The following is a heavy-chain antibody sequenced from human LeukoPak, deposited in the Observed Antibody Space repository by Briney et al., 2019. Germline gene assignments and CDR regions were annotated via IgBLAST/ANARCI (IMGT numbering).Heavy chain of an antibody. CDR3: ARDQTMITFGGVIASNAFDI. D-gene: IGHD3-16*02. CDR2: INTNTGNP. CDR1: GYTFTSYA. Sequence: GASVKVSCKASGYTFTSYAMNWVRQAPGQGLEWMGWINTNTGNPTYAQGFTGRFVFSLDTSVSTAYLQISSLKAEDTAVYYCARDQTMITFGGVIASNAFDIWGQGTMVTVSS. V-gene: IGHV7-4-1*02. J-gene: IGHJ3*02.